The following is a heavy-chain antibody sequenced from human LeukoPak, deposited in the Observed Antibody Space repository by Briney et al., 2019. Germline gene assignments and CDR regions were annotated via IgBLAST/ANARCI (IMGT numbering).Heavy chain of an antibody. CDR2: IYDNGDA. CDR3: AGGSRRDGYDY. Sequence: GGSLRLSCAASGFTVSSNYMSWVRQAPGKGLEWVSVIYDNGDAYSADSVKGRFTISRHISKNTLYLQMNSLRPEDTAVYYCAGGSRRDGYDYWGQGTLVTVSS. J-gene: IGHJ4*02. CDR1: GFTVSSNY. D-gene: IGHD5-24*01. V-gene: IGHV3-53*04.